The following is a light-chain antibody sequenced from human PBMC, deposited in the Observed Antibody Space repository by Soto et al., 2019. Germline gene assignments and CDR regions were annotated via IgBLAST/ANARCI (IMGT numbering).Light chain of an antibody. CDR3: CSYTTSNTFV. CDR1: SSDVGAYNY. V-gene: IGLV2-14*01. Sequence: QSGSAEPALVSGSSSRWIPISCSGTSSDVGAYNYVSWYQQYPGKAPKLMIYHVTDRPLGVSNRFSGSKSGNTASLTISGLQAEDEADYYCCSYTTSNTFVFGTGTKVTVL. CDR2: HVT. J-gene: IGLJ1*01.